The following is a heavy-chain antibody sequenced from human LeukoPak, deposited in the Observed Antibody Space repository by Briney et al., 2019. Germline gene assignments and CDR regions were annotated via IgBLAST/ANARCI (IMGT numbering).Heavy chain of an antibody. D-gene: IGHD3-22*01. Sequence: GGSLRLSCAASGFTFSSYWMSWVRQAPGKGLEWVANIKQDGSEKYYVDSVKGRFTISRDNAKNSLYLQMNSLRAEDTAVYYCARDYYYDSGGIPHYWGQGTLVTVSS. J-gene: IGHJ4*02. CDR3: ARDYYYDSGGIPHY. V-gene: IGHV3-7*01. CDR2: IKQDGSEK. CDR1: GFTFSSYW.